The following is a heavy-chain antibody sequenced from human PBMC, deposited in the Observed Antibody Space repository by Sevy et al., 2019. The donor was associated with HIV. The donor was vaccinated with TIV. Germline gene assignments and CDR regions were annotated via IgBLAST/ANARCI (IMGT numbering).Heavy chain of an antibody. D-gene: IGHD3-22*01. Sequence: SETLSLTCTVSGGSISSSGDYWGWIRQPPGKGLEWIGNIYYSGSTHYNPSLKSRVTISVDTSKNQFSLKLSSVTAADTAVYYCARRTDTMIISGASYIWGQGTMVTVSS. CDR1: GGSISSSGDY. J-gene: IGHJ3*02. CDR3: ARRTDTMIISGASYI. V-gene: IGHV4-39*01. CDR2: IYYSGST.